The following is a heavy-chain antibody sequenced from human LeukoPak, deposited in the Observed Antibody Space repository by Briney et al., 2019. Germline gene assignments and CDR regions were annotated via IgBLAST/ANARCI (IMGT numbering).Heavy chain of an antibody. V-gene: IGHV4-59*12. Sequence: SETLSLTCTVSGGSISSYYWSWIRQPPGKGLEWIGYIYYSGSTNYNPSLKSRVTISVDTSKNQFSLQLNSVTPEDTAVYYCARCSVTMVRGVIYYYYMDVWGKGTTDTVSS. CDR1: GGSISSYY. D-gene: IGHD3-10*01. J-gene: IGHJ6*03. CDR3: ARCSVTMVRGVIYYYYMDV. CDR2: IYYSGST.